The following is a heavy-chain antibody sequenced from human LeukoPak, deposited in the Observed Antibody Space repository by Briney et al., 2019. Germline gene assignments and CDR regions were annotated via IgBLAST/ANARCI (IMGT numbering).Heavy chain of an antibody. V-gene: IGHV4-34*01. CDR2: IYHSGST. CDR3: ARAIVYYYDNSGYPHANFDY. Sequence: SETLSLTCAVYGGSFSGYYWSWIRQPPGKGLEWIGSIYHSGSTYYNPSLKSRVTISVDTSKNQFSLKLSSVTAADTAVYYCARAIVYYYDNSGYPHANFDYWGQGTLVTVSS. CDR1: GGSFSGYY. D-gene: IGHD3-22*01. J-gene: IGHJ4*02.